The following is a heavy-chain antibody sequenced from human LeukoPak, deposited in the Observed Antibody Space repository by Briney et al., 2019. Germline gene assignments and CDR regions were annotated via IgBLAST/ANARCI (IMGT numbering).Heavy chain of an antibody. Sequence: ASVKVSCKSSVYTFTIYYIDWVRQPPGRGLEWMGIINPSGGSTTYPQNFQGRVTMTRDTSTSTVHMELSSLRSEDTAVYYCSRGDSCDYYFSDSWGQGTLVTVSS. D-gene: IGHD3-22*01. CDR3: SRGDSCDYYFSDS. J-gene: IGHJ4*02. CDR2: INPSGGST. V-gene: IGHV1-46*01. CDR1: VYTFTIYY.